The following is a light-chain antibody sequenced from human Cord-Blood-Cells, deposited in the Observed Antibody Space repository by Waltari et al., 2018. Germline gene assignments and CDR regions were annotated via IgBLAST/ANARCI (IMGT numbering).Light chain of an antibody. CDR1: SSAVGGYNY. J-gene: IGLJ3*02. CDR2: EVS. CDR3: SSYAGSNNLV. Sequence: QSALNQPPSASGSPGQSVTISCTGTSSAVGGYNYVSWYQQHPGKAPKLMIYEVSKRPSGVPDRFSGSKSGNTASLTVSGLQAEDEADYYCSSYAGSNNLVFGGGTKLTVL. V-gene: IGLV2-8*01.